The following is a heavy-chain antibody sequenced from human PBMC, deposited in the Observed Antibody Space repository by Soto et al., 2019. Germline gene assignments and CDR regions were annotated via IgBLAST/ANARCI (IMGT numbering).Heavy chain of an antibody. CDR3: ARGDTAMVTWGFDAFDI. V-gene: IGHV4-31*03. Sequence: SETLSLTCTVSGGSISSGGYYWSWIRQHPGKGLEWIGYIYYSGSTYYNPSLKSRVTISVDTSKNQFSLKLSSVTAADTAVYYCARGDTAMVTWGFDAFDIWGQGTMVTVSS. J-gene: IGHJ3*02. CDR2: IYYSGST. D-gene: IGHD5-18*01. CDR1: GGSISSGGYY.